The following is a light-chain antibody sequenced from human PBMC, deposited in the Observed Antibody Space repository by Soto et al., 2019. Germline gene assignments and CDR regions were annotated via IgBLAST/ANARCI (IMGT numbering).Light chain of an antibody. V-gene: IGKV1-9*01. CDR2: GAS. CDR1: QDISRD. CDR3: QQLNSSPLT. Sequence: DIQLTQSPSFLSAFVGDRVTITCRASQDISRDLVWYQQKPGKAPKVLIYGASNPQRGVPSRFSGSGSGTEFTLTINSLQPEDFATYYCQQLNSSPLTFGGGAKVAIK. J-gene: IGKJ4*01.